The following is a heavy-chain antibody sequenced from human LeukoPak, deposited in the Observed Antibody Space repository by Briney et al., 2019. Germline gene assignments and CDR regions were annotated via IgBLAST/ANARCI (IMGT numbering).Heavy chain of an antibody. J-gene: IGHJ3*02. D-gene: IGHD5-24*01. CDR2: IRPDGSDK. CDR3: ATISAQTFDI. CDR1: GFSFRSYW. V-gene: IGHV3-7*01. Sequence: GGSLRLSCVGSGFSFRSYWVNWVRQSPGKGLEWVANIRPDGSDKYYVDSARGRFTVSRDNAKNSAFLQMNSLRAEDTAIYYCATISAQTFDIWGQGTLVSVSS.